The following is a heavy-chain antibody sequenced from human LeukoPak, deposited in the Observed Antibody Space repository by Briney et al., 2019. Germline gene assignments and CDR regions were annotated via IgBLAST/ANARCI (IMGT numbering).Heavy chain of an antibody. D-gene: IGHD5-12*01. CDR3: AKEPRVATIEIFDF. Sequence: GGSLRLSCAASGFPFSIYAMSWVRQAPGKGLEWVSSFSGGGAVTYYADSVKGRFTISRDNSKNTVYLQMNSLRAEHTAVYYCAKEPRVATIEIFDFGGQGTLVTVSS. J-gene: IGHJ4*02. CDR1: GFPFSIYA. V-gene: IGHV3-23*01. CDR2: FSGGGAVT.